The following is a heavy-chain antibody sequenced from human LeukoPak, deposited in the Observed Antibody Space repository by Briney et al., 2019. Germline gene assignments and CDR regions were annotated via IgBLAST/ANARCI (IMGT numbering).Heavy chain of an antibody. J-gene: IGHJ4*02. V-gene: IGHV3-74*01. Sequence: GGSLRLSCAASGFTFSSYWMHRVRQAPGKGLVWVSRINSDGSSTRNADFVEGRFTISRDNAKNTLYLQMNSLRAEDTAVYYCARGYSGCDFWGQGTLVTVSS. CDR1: GFTFSSYW. CDR3: ARGYSGCDF. CDR2: INSDGSST. D-gene: IGHD5-12*01.